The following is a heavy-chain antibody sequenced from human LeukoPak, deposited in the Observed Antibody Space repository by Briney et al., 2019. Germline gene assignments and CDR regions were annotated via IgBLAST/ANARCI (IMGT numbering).Heavy chain of an antibody. CDR2: ISAYNGNT. D-gene: IGHD4-11*01. J-gene: IGHJ4*02. CDR1: GYVFTSYG. Sequence: ASVKVSCKASGYVFTSYGINWVRQAPGQGLEWMGWISAYNGNTNYAQKVQGRVTMTTDALTSTAYLELRSLTSDDTAVYYCARGLPSIDYWGQGTLVTVSS. V-gene: IGHV1-18*01. CDR3: ARGLPSIDY.